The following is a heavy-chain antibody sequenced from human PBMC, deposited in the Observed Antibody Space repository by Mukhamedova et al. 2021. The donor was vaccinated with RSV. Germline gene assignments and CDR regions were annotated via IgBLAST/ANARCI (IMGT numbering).Heavy chain of an antibody. J-gene: IGHJ3*02. D-gene: IGHD4-11*01. Sequence: AEYMGGRVTITADKSTSTAYMELSSLRSEDTAVYYCAREDGGLQDAFDICGQGTMVTVSS. V-gene: IGHV1-69*04. CDR3: AREDGGLQDAFDI.